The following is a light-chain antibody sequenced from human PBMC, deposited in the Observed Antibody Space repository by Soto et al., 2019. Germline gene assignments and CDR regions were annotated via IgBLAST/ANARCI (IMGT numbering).Light chain of an antibody. CDR1: QRISSW. J-gene: IGKJ1*01. CDR2: DAS. Sequence: DIHLTQSPSTLSASVGDRVTITCRASQRISSWLAWYQQKAGKAPKLLISDASNLHIGVPSRFRGGGSGTEFTLTISSLQPDDFATYYCQQYNSYSTFGQGTKVEIK. V-gene: IGKV1-5*01. CDR3: QQYNSYST.